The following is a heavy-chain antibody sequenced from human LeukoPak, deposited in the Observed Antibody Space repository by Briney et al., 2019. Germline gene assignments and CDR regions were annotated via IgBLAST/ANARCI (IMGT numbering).Heavy chain of an antibody. CDR1: GFSFSDYY. CDR2: ISGNGGST. V-gene: IGHV3-64*01. Sequence: PGGSLRLSCVASGFSFSDYYMSWIRQAPGKGLEWVSAISGNGGSTYYANSVKGRFNISRDNSKNTLYLQMGSLRAEDMAVYYCARGHTSGWQNWFDPWGQGTLVTVSS. D-gene: IGHD6-19*01. CDR3: ARGHTSGWQNWFDP. J-gene: IGHJ5*02.